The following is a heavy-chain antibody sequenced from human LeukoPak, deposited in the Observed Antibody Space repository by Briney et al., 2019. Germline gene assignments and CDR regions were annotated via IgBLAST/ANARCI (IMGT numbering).Heavy chain of an antibody. J-gene: IGHJ6*03. CDR1: GYTFTSYA. CDR3: ARSSIKVDIVATISLRYYMDV. D-gene: IGHD5-12*01. CDR2: INPDSGGT. V-gene: IGHV1-2*02. Sequence: ASVKVSCKASGYTFTSYAMHWVRQAPGQRLEWMGWINPDSGGTNYAQKFQGRVTMTRDTSISTAYMELSRLRSDDTAVYYCARSSIKVDIVATISLRYYMDVWGKGTTVTVSS.